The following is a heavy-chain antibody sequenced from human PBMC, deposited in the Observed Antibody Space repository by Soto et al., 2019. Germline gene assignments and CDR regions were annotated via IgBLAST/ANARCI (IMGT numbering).Heavy chain of an antibody. CDR3: VKSRDGSNYVFLQ. Sequence: GGSLRLSCSASGFTFSSYSMHWVRQSPDKRLEYVSHVSGDGVRTYYADSVKGRFFISRDNSKNMLFLQLNSLRPEDSAVYYCVKSRDGSNYVFLQWAHGTLVTVSS. J-gene: IGHJ4*01. CDR1: GFTFSSYS. V-gene: IGHV3-64D*06. CDR2: VSGDGVRT. D-gene: IGHD3-10*01.